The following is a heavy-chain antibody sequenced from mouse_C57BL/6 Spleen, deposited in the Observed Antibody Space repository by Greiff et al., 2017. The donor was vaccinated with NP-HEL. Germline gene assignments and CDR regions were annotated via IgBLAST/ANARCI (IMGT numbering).Heavy chain of an antibody. CDR2: IYPSDSET. D-gene: IGHD2-1*01. CDR3: ARDGNYEVFDY. V-gene: IGHV1-61*01. J-gene: IGHJ2*01. CDR1: GYTFTSYW. Sequence: QVQLQQPGAELVRPGSSVKLSCKASGYTFTSYWMDWVKQRPGQGLEWIGNIYPSDSETHYNQKFKDKATLTVDKSSSTAYMQLSSLTSEDSAVYYCARDGNYEVFDYWGQSTTLTVSS.